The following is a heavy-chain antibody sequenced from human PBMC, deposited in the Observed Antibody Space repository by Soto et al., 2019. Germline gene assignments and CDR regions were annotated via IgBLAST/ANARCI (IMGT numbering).Heavy chain of an antibody. V-gene: IGHV3-23*01. CDR1: GFTFSSYA. CDR3: AKRASGSYFDY. D-gene: IGHD3-10*01. CDR2: ISGSGGST. Sequence: EVQLLESGGGLVQPGGSLRLSCAASGFTFSSYAMNWVRQAPGKGLEWVSVISGSGGSTYYADSVKGRFTISRDNSKNTLYLQTKSLGAEDTAVYYCAKRASGSYFDYWGQGTLVTVSS. J-gene: IGHJ4*02.